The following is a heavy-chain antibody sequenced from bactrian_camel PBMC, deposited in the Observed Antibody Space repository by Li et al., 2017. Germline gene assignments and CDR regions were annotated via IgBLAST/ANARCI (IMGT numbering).Heavy chain of an antibody. J-gene: IGHJ4*01. Sequence: HVQLVESGGGSVQTGGSLTLSCAASGNTGTINVMAWFRQAPGKEREGVAAIFFGGDQSAYADSVKGRFSISKDNARNWLDLQMDSLEPGDTARYYCAADRRRHGPPSLRPGDYSVWGQGTQVTVS. CDR3: AADRRRHGPPSLRPGDYSV. D-gene: IGHD2*01. CDR2: IFFGGD. V-gene: IGHV3S53*01. CDR1: GNTGTINV.